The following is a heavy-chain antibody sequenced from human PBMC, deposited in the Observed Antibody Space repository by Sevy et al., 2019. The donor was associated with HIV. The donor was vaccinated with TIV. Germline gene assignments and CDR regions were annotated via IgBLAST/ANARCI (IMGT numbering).Heavy chain of an antibody. J-gene: IGHJ4*02. CDR2: ISFDGTAK. CDR1: GFSFSTHA. V-gene: IGHV3-30-3*01. D-gene: IGHD3-16*01. Sequence: GGSLRLSCAASGFSFSTHAMHSVRQAPGKGLDWVALISFDGTAKYYANSVKGRFTVSRDDSKNTLYLQMNSLRPEDSAVYYCAREGGHMSAWTPGNYWGQGTQVTGSS. CDR3: AREGGHMSAWTPGNY.